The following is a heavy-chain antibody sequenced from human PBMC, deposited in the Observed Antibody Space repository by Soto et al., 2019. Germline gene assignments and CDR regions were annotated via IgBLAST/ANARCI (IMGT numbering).Heavy chain of an antibody. D-gene: IGHD3-16*01. CDR3: ARMATFGSLNWFDP. CDR2: MNPGSGDT. J-gene: IGHJ5*02. CDR1: GYSFTNND. V-gene: IGHV1-8*01. Sequence: ASVKVSCKASGYSFTNNDVTWVRQATGQGLEWMGWMNPGSGDTGYAQKFQGRVTMTRDISIATARMELSSLRSDDTAICYCARMATFGSLNWFDPWGQGTLVTVSS.